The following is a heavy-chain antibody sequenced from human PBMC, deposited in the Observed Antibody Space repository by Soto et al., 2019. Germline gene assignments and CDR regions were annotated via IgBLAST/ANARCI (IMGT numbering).Heavy chain of an antibody. D-gene: IGHD2-15*01. Sequence: ASVKVSCKASGYTFTSYGISWVRQAPGQGLEWMGWISAYNGNTNYAQKLQGRVTMTTETSTSTAYMELRSLRSDDTAVYYCARDYCSGGSCYEWFDPWGQGTLVTVSS. CDR3: ARDYCSGGSCYEWFDP. CDR2: ISAYNGNT. CDR1: GYTFTSYG. V-gene: IGHV1-18*01. J-gene: IGHJ5*02.